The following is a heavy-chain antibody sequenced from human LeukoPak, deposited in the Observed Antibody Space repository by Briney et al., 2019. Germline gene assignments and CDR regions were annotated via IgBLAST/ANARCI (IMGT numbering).Heavy chain of an antibody. D-gene: IGHD3-3*01. CDR2: IIPIFGTA. CDR1: GGTFSSYA. CDR3: ARDRERFLEWLSPPYYYYYYGMDV. V-gene: IGHV1-69*01. Sequence: SVKVSCKASGGTFSSYAISWVRQAPGQGLEWMGGIIPIFGTANYAQKFQGRVTITADESTSTAYMELSSLRSEDTAVYYCARDRERFLEWLSPPYYYYYYGMDVWGQGTTVTVSS. J-gene: IGHJ6*02.